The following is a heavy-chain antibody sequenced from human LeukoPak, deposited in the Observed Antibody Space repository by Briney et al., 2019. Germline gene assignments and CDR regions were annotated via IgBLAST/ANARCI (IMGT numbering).Heavy chain of an antibody. CDR2: IIPILGIA. Sequence: SVKVSCKASGGTFSSYAISWVRQAPGQGLEWMGRIIPILGIANYAQKFQGRVTITADKSTSTAYMELSSLRSEDTAVYYCARVRRICSGGGCYSDLDYWGQGTLVTVSS. CDR3: ARVRRICSGGGCYSDLDY. CDR1: GGTFSSYA. D-gene: IGHD2-15*01. J-gene: IGHJ4*02. V-gene: IGHV1-69*04.